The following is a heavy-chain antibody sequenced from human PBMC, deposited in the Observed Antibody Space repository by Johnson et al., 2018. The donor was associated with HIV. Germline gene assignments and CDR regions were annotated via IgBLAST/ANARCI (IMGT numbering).Heavy chain of an antibody. CDR3: ARDRYYYDSSGSDAFDI. CDR1: GFTFSSYW. Sequence: VQLVESGGGLVQPGGSLRLSCAASGFTFSSYWMSWVRQAPGKGLEWVANIKQDGSEKYYVDSVKGRFTISRDNTKNSLYLQMNSLRAGDTAVYYCARDRYYYDSSGSDAFDIWGQGTMVTVSS. CDR2: IKQDGSEK. V-gene: IGHV3-7*05. J-gene: IGHJ3*02. D-gene: IGHD3-22*01.